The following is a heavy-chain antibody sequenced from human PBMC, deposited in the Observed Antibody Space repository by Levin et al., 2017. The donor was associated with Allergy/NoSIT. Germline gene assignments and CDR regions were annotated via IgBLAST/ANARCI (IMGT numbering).Heavy chain of an antibody. CDR2: IKNDGTTT. V-gene: IGHV3-74*01. CDR3: TRSDWFDP. CDR1: GFTFSSPW. J-gene: IGHJ5*02. Sequence: GGSLRLSCAGSGFTFSSPWMNWVRQAPGKGLVWVSRIKNDGTTTYYADSVTGRFTISRDNAKNMLYLQMNSLRVEDTAVYYCTRSDWFDPWGQGTLVIVSS.